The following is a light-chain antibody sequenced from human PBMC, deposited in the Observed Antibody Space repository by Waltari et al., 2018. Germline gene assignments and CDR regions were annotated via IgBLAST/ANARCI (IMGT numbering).Light chain of an antibody. CDR2: DVS. Sequence: QSALTQPASVSGSPGQSITISCAGGSSDIGAYNYVSWYQHHPGKAPKVLIYDVSNRPSGVSNRFSGSKSANTASLTISGLQADDEALYYCSSYTTSGTFGVVFGGGTKLTVL. J-gene: IGLJ3*02. V-gene: IGLV2-14*03. CDR1: SSDIGAYNY. CDR3: SSYTTSGTFGVV.